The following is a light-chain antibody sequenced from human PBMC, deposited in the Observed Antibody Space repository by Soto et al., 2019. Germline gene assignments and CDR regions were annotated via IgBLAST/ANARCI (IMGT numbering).Light chain of an antibody. V-gene: IGKV3-11*01. J-gene: IGKJ2*01. Sequence: EVVLTQSPDTLSLPPGERATLSCRASQSISSYLAWYQQKPGQAPRLLIYDASSRATGIPARFSGSGSGTDFTLTISSLEPEDFATYFCQQTHSSPHTFGQGTKLEIK. CDR1: QSISSY. CDR3: QQTHSSPHT. CDR2: DAS.